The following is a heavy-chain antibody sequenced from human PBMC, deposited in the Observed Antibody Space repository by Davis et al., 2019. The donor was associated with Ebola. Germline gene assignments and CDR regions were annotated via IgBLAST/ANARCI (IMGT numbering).Heavy chain of an antibody. V-gene: IGHV4-59*01. CDR3: AKDARSGYDLLYSSGWYLPGS. CDR1: GASINNYY. Sequence: SETLSLTCTVSGASINNYYWSWIRQPPGKGLEWIGYVFYIGSANYNPSLMSRVSISVDTSKNQFSLKLSSVTAADTAVYYCAKDARSGYDLLYSSGWYLPGSWGQGTLVTVSS. CDR2: VFYIGSA. J-gene: IGHJ4*02. D-gene: IGHD6-19*01.